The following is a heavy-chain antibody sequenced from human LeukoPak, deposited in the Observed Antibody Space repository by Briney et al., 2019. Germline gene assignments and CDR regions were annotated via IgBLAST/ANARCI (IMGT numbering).Heavy chain of an antibody. CDR3: ARRSIAVAGYYFDY. CDR1: GGSISSYY. J-gene: IGHJ4*02. D-gene: IGHD6-19*01. Sequence: PSVTLSLTCTLSGGSISSYYWSWIRQPPGKGLEWIGYIYFSGSTNYNPSLKSRVTISVDTSKNQFSLKLSSVTAADTAVYYCARRSIAVAGYYFDYWGQGTLVTVSS. V-gene: IGHV4-59*01. CDR2: IYFSGST.